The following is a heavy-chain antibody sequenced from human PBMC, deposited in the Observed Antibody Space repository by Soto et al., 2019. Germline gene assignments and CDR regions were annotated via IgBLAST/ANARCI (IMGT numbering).Heavy chain of an antibody. CDR1: GYSFTGYY. Sequence: ASVKVSCKTSGYSFTGYYVHWVRQAPGQGLDWTGWINPNNGGTNYAQKFQGRVSMTRDTSINTAYMELTRMTSDDTAMYYCVRDGSGSYQPANYYYYIDVWGTGTTVTVPS. V-gene: IGHV1-2*02. J-gene: IGHJ6*03. CDR2: INPNNGGT. CDR3: VRDGSGSYQPANYYYYIDV. D-gene: IGHD3-10*01.